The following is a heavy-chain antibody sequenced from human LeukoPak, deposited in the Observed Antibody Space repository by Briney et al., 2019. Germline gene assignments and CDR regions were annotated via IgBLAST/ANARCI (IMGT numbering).Heavy chain of an antibody. J-gene: IGHJ4*02. CDR3: ARGSGSYIDY. V-gene: IGHV4-59*01. D-gene: IGHD1-26*01. CDR2: ISYSEGT. CDR1: GGSISSYY. Sequence: SETLSLTCTVSGGSISSYYWNWIRQPPGKGLQWIGYISYSEGTKYNPSLKSRVTISVDTSKNQFSLKLSSVTAADTAVYYCARGSGSYIDYWGQGTLVTVSS.